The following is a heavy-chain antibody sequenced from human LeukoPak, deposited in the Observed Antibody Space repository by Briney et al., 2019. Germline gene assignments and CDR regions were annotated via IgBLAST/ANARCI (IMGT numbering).Heavy chain of an antibody. J-gene: IGHJ4*02. CDR3: ARDTYYYDSSVYEYYFDY. V-gene: IGHV4-34*01. CDR2: INHSGST. Sequence: SETLSLTCAVYGGSFSGYYWSWIRQPPGKGLEWIGEINHSGSTNYNPSLKSRVTISVDTSKNQFSLKLSSVTAADTPVYYFARDTYYYDSSVYEYYFDYWGQGTLVTVSS. D-gene: IGHD3-22*01. CDR1: GGSFSGYY.